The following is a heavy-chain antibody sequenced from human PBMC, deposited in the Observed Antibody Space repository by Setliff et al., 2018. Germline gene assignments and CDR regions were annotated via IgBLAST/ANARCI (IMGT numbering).Heavy chain of an antibody. V-gene: IGHV1-8*02. CDR3: ARGPRHNFWSGYYLVAVNY. J-gene: IGHJ4*02. D-gene: IGHD3-3*01. Sequence: ASVKVSCKASGHTFTSYDINWVRQATGQGLEWMGWMNPNSGNTGYAQKFQGRVTMTRNTSISTAYMELSSLRFEDTAVYYCARGPRHNFWSGYYLVAVNYWGQGTLVTVSS. CDR2: MNPNSGNT. CDR1: GHTFTSYD.